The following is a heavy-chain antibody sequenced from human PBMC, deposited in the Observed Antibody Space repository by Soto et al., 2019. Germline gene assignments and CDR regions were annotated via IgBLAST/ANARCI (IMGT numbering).Heavy chain of an antibody. Sequence: ASVKVSCKASGYTFTSYGISWVRQAPGQGLEWMGWISAYNGNTNYAQKLQGRVTMTTDTSTSTAYMELRSLRSDGTAVYYCARASHVLLWFGETKYGMDVWGQGTTVTVSS. D-gene: IGHD3-10*01. CDR3: ARASHVLLWFGETKYGMDV. J-gene: IGHJ6*02. CDR2: ISAYNGNT. V-gene: IGHV1-18*01. CDR1: GYTFTSYG.